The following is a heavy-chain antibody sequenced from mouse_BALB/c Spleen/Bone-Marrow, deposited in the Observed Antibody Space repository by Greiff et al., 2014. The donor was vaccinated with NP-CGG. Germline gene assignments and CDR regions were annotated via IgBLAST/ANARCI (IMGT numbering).Heavy chain of an antibody. D-gene: IGHD2-3*01. CDR2: IYPGGGDT. CDR3: ARDGYYPHWYFDV. J-gene: IGHJ1*01. Sequence: VQLQQSGAELARPGASVMLSCKASGYTFTSYWMQWVKQRPGQGLEWIGAIYPGGGDTRYTQKFKGKATLTADKSSSTAYMQLSSLASEDSAVYYCARDGYYPHWYFDVWGAGTTVTVSS. V-gene: IGHV1-87*01. CDR1: GYTFTSYW.